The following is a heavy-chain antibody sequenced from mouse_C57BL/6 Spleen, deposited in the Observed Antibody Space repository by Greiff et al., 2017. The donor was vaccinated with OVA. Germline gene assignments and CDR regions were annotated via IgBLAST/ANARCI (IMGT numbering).Heavy chain of an antibody. CDR1: GYTFTSYW. Sequence: QVQLQQPGAELVMPGASVKLSCKASGYTFTSYWMHWVKQRPGQGLEWIGEIDPADSYTNYTQKFKGKFTLTVDKSSSTAYMQLSSLTSEDSAVDYCARRGGYAMDDWGQGTSVTVSS. CDR2: IDPADSYT. J-gene: IGHJ4*01. V-gene: IGHV1-69*01. CDR3: ARRGGYAMDD.